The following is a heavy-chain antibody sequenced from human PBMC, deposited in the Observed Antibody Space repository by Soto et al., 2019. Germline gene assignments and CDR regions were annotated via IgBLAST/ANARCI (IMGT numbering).Heavy chain of an antibody. J-gene: IGHJ4*02. CDR1: GFTFSSYA. V-gene: IGHV3-23*01. Sequence: EVQLLESGGGLVQPGGSLRLSCAASGFTFSSYAMSWVRQAPGKGLEWVSAISGSGGSTYYADSVKGRFTNSSDNSKNTLYLQMNSLRAEDTAVYYCAKDGEYYDFWGGYLNFDYWGQGSLVTVSS. CDR3: AKDGEYYDFWGGYLNFDY. CDR2: ISGSGGST. D-gene: IGHD3-3*01.